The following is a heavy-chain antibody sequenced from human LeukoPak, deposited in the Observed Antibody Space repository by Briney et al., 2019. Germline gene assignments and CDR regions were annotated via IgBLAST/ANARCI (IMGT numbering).Heavy chain of an antibody. CDR2: IIPIFGTA. Sequence: SVKVSCKASGGTFSSYAISWVRQAPGQGLEWRGRIIPIFGTANYGQKFQGRVKITTDESTSTAYMELSSLRSEDTAVYYCARDPYDSPLDAFDIWGQGTMVTVSS. V-gene: IGHV1-69*05. CDR3: ARDPYDSPLDAFDI. J-gene: IGHJ3*02. D-gene: IGHD3-3*01. CDR1: GGTFSSYA.